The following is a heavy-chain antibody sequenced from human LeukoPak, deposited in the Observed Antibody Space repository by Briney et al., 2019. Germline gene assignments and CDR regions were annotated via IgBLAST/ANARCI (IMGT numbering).Heavy chain of an antibody. CDR3: ARDRKQWLVRGAFDI. Sequence: PSETLSLTCTVSGGSISSYYWSWIRQPAGKGLEWIGRIYTSGSTNYNPSLKSRVTMSVDTSKNQFSLKLSSVTAADTAVYYCARDRKQWLVRGAFDIWGQGTMVTVSS. D-gene: IGHD6-19*01. CDR2: IYTSGST. J-gene: IGHJ3*02. CDR1: GGSISSYY. V-gene: IGHV4-4*07.